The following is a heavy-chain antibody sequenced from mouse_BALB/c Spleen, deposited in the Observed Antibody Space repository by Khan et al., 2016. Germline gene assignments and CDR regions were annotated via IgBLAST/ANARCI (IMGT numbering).Heavy chain of an antibody. CDR1: GFTFSSYA. V-gene: IGHV5-9-4*01. CDR3: ASAYSAY. J-gene: IGHJ3*01. D-gene: IGHD2-12*01. Sequence: EVELVESGGGLVKPGGSLKLSCAASGFTFSSYAMSWVRQSPEKRLEWVAVISSGGSYTYYPDTVTGRFTISRDNAKNTLYLEMSSLRSEDTAMYYCASAYSAYWDQGTLVTVSA. CDR2: ISSGGSYT.